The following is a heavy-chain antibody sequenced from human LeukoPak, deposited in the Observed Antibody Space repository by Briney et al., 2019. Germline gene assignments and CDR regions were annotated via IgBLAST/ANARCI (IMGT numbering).Heavy chain of an antibody. D-gene: IGHD3-10*01. CDR1: GGSISSYY. J-gene: IGHJ4*02. CDR3: ARHAGEWFGELLYHY. CDR2: IYYSGST. Sequence: TSETLSLTCTVSGGSISSYYWSWIRQPPGKGLEWIGYIYYSGSTNYNPSLKSRVTISVDTSKNQFSLKLSSVTAADTAVYYCARHAGEWFGELLYHYWGQGTLVSLFS. V-gene: IGHV4-59*08.